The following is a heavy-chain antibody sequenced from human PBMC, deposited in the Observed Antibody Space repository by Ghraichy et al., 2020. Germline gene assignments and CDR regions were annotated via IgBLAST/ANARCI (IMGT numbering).Heavy chain of an antibody. CDR1: GYTFTSYD. V-gene: IGHV1-8*01. CDR3: SGGPLVGASCYFDY. CDR2: MNPNSGNT. D-gene: IGHD1-26*01. J-gene: IGHJ4*02. Sequence: ASVKVSCKASGYTFTSYDINWVRQATGQGLEWMGWMNPNSGNTGYAQKFQGRVTITRNTSINTAYMDLSSLISEDTALYYCSGGPLVGASCYFDYWGQGARLTVSS.